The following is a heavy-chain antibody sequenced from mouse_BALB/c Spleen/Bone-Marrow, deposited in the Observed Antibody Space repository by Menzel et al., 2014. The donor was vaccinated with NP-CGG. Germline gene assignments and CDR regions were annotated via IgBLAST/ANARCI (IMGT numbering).Heavy chain of an antibody. J-gene: IGHJ3*01. V-gene: IGHV14-3*02. Sequence: EEQLVESGAELVKPGASVKLSCTASGFNIKDTFMHWVKQRPDQGLEWIGRIDPANGNTKYDPKFQGKATIKADTSSNTAYLQLNSLTSEDTVVYYCAGSRTYFYYFASWGQATLVTFPA. D-gene: IGHD1-1*01. CDR2: IDPANGNT. CDR1: GFNIKDTF. CDR3: AGSRTYFYYFAS.